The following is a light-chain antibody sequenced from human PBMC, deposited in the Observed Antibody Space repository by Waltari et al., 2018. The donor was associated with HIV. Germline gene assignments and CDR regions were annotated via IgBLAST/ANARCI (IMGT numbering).Light chain of an antibody. J-gene: IGLJ2*01. CDR2: DVS. CDR3: SSYTSSSTLV. Sequence: SALTQPPSVSGSPGQSITLSCTGPSSAVGGSNYVSWYQQYAGKAPKLMIYDVSNRPSGVSNRFSGSKSGNTASLTISGLQAEDEADYYCSSYTSSSTLVFGGGTKLTVL. CDR1: SSAVGGSNY. V-gene: IGLV2-14*01.